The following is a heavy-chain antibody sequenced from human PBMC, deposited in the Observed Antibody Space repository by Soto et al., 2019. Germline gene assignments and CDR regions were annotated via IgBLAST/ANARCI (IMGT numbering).Heavy chain of an antibody. CDR2: ISGSGGST. J-gene: IGHJ4*02. Sequence: EVQLLESGGGLEQPGGSLRLSCAASGFTFSSYAMSWVRQAPGKGLEWVSVISGSGGSTYYADSVKGRFTISRDNSKNTLYRQMISLRAENTAVYYCAKCWASRGWYFHYWGQGTLVTVS. CDR1: GFTFSSYA. CDR3: AKCWASRGWYFHY. D-gene: IGHD6-19*01. V-gene: IGHV3-23*01.